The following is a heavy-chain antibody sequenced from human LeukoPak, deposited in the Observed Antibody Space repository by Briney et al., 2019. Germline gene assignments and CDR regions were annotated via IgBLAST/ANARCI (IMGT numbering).Heavy chain of an antibody. CDR1: GDSVSSNSAA. CDR2: TYYRPKWYN. Sequence: SQTLSLTCAISGDSVSSNSAAWNWIRQSPSRGLEWLGRTYYRPKWYNDYAVSVKSRITIDPDTSKNQFSLQLNSVTPEDTAVYYCAREALPSIVGATTGFDYWGQGTLVTVSS. CDR3: AREALPSIVGATTGFDY. D-gene: IGHD1-26*01. J-gene: IGHJ4*02. V-gene: IGHV6-1*01.